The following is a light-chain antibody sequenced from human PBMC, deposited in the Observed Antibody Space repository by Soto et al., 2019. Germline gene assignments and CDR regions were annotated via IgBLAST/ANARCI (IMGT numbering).Light chain of an antibody. CDR2: VNSDGSH. Sequence: QLVLTQSPSASASLGASVQLTCTLSSGHSSYAIAWHQKQPEKDPRYLMKVNSDGSHNKGDGIPDRFSGSSSGAERYLTISSLQSEDEADYFCQTWGTGTVVFGGGTKLTVL. V-gene: IGLV4-69*01. J-gene: IGLJ2*01. CDR1: SGHSSYA. CDR3: QTWGTGTVV.